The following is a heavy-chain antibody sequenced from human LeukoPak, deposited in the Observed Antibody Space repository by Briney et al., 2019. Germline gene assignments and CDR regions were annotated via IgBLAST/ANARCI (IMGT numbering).Heavy chain of an antibody. V-gene: IGHV3-21*01. CDR2: ISSSSSYI. CDR1: GFTFSSYS. Sequence: GGSLTLSCAASGFTFSSYSMNWVRQAPGKGLEWVSSISSSSSYIYYADSVKGRFTISRDNAKNSLYLQMNSLRAEDTAVYYCARDSAAAAHNWFDPWGQGTLVTVSS. D-gene: IGHD6-13*01. CDR3: ARDSAAAAHNWFDP. J-gene: IGHJ5*02.